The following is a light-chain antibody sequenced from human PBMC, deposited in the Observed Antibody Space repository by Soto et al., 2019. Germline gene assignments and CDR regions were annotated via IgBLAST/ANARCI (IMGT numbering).Light chain of an antibody. CDR2: DVS. Sequence: QSALTQPASVSGSPGQSSTISCTGTSSDVGGSNYVSWYQQHPGNAPKLMIYDVSNRPSGVSNRFSGSKSGNTASLTISGLQAEDEADYYCSSYTSSSTSVVFGGGTKLTVL. J-gene: IGLJ2*01. CDR1: SSDVGGSNY. CDR3: SSYTSSSTSVV. V-gene: IGLV2-14*01.